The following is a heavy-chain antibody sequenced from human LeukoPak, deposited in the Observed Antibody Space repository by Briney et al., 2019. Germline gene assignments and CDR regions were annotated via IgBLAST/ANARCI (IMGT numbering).Heavy chain of an antibody. J-gene: IGHJ4*02. CDR2: IRSKAYGRTT. D-gene: IGHD3-3*01. CDR3: TRARVPGVVIPVDY. CDR1: GFTFGDYA. V-gene: IGHV3-49*04. Sequence: PGGSLRLTCTASGFTFGDYAMSCGRDAPGRGLEWVGFIRSKAYGRTTEYAASVKGRFTISRDDSKSIAYLQMNSLKTEDTAVYYCTRARVPGVVIPVDYWGQGTLVTVSS.